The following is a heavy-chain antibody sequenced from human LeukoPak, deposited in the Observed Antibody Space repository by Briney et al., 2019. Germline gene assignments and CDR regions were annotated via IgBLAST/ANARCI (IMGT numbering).Heavy chain of an antibody. Sequence: ASVKLSCKASGYTFTDYYIHWVRQAPGQGLEWMGWINPKSGGTNYAQNFQGRVTMTRDMSMSTAYMELKRLRSDETAVYHCARQGYCVSDCYYYYMDVWGTGTTLTVSS. D-gene: IGHD2-15*01. CDR3: ARQGYCVSDCYYYYMDV. CDR2: INPKSGGT. CDR1: GYTFTDYY. J-gene: IGHJ6*03. V-gene: IGHV1-2*02.